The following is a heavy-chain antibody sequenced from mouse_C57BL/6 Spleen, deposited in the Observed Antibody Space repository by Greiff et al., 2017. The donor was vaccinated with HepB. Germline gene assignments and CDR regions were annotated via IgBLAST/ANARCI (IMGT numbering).Heavy chain of an antibody. CDR2: IYPRDGST. CDR1: GYTFTDHT. D-gene: IGHD1-1*01. V-gene: IGHV1-78*01. J-gene: IGHJ1*03. Sequence: VQLQESDAELVKPGASVKISCKVSGYTFTDHTIHWMKQRPEQGLEWIGYIYPRDGSTKYNEKFKGKATLTADKSSSTAYKQLNSLTSEDSAVYFCARLGNYYGSSLDWYFDVWGTGTTVTVSS. CDR3: ARLGNYYGSSLDWYFDV.